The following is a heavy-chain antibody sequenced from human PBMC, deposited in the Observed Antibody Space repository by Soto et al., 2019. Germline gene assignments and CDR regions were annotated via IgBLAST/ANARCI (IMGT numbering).Heavy chain of an antibody. CDR3: ARRLEGMYYYPMDV. D-gene: IGHD3-16*01. V-gene: IGHV1-18*01. J-gene: IGHJ6*02. CDR2: ISTYNGHT. Sequence: ASVKVSCKASGYRVNSDDISWGRQAPGHGLEWMGWISTYNGHTHYAQKFQGRVTMTTDKSTTTAHMELRSLRSDDTAVYYCARRLEGMYYYPMDVWGQGTTVTVSS. CDR1: GYRVNSDD.